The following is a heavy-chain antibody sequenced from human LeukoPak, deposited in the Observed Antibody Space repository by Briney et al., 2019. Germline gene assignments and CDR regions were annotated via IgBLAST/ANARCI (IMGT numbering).Heavy chain of an antibody. J-gene: IGHJ6*02. Sequence: GGSLRLSCAASGFTFSSYSMNWVRQAPGKGLEWVSYISSSSSTIYYADSVKGRFTISRDNAKNSLYLQMNSLRAEDTAVYYCARDQGVAVAGFPYYYYGMDVWGQGTTVTVSS. CDR2: ISSSSSTI. CDR1: GFTFSSYS. V-gene: IGHV3-48*04. D-gene: IGHD6-19*01. CDR3: ARDQGVAVAGFPYYYYGMDV.